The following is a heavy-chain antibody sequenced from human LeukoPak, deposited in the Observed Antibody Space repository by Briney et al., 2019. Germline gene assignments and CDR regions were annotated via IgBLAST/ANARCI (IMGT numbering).Heavy chain of an antibody. CDR3: ARSGPGPVY. Sequence: GALRLSCPASGFTVSSNYMSWVRQAPGKGLEWVSVIYSGGSTYYADSVKGRFTISRDNSKNTLYLQMNSLRAEDTAVYYCARSGPGPVYWGQGTLVTVSS. J-gene: IGHJ4*02. CDR2: IYSGGST. CDR1: GFTVSSNY. V-gene: IGHV3-53*01.